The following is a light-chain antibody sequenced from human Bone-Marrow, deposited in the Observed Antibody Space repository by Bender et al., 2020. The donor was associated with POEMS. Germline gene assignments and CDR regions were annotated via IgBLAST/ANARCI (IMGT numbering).Light chain of an antibody. CDR2: EVR. J-gene: IGLJ3*02. CDR1: SGDLGSYNL. Sequence: QSALTQPDSVSGSPGQTITISCTGTSGDLGSYNLVSWYQQRPGKAPKLMIYEVRERPPVFSDRFSGSKSGIAASLTISGLQAEDEADYHCCSHEGHNRVFGGGTKVTVL. CDR3: CSHEGHNRV. V-gene: IGLV2-23*02.